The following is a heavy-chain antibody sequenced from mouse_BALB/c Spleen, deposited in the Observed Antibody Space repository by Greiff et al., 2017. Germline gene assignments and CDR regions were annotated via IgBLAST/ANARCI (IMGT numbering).Heavy chain of an antibody. Sequence: VQLQQSGAELVRPGTSVKISCKASGYTFTNYWLGWVKQRPGHGLEWIGDIYPGGGYTNYNEKFKGKATLTADTSSSTAYMQLSSLTSEDSAVYFCARRSTMGHMDYWGQGTSVTVSS. D-gene: IGHD2-1*01. J-gene: IGHJ4*01. CDR3: ARRSTMGHMDY. V-gene: IGHV1-63*02. CDR2: IYPGGGYT. CDR1: GYTFTNYW.